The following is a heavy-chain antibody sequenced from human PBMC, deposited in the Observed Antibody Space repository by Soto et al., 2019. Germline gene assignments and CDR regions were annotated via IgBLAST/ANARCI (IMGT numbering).Heavy chain of an antibody. CDR2: ISAYNGDT. CDR3: ARVMVRGVIRVPAQLPEEFNWFDP. V-gene: IGHV1-18*01. J-gene: IGHJ5*02. D-gene: IGHD3-10*01. Sequence: ASVKVSCKASGYTFTSYGIIWVRQAPGQGLEWMGWISAYNGDTNYAQNLQGRLTMTTDTSTSTVYMELRSLRSDDTAVYYCARVMVRGVIRVPAQLPEEFNWFDPWGQGTLVTVSS. CDR1: GYTFTSYG.